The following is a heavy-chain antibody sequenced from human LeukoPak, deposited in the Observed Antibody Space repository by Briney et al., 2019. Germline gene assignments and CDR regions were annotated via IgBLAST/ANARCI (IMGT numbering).Heavy chain of an antibody. D-gene: IGHD3-10*01. J-gene: IGHJ4*02. CDR3: ARDRAGEPSPFDY. V-gene: IGHV4-38-2*02. CDR2: IYHSGST. CDR1: GYSISSGYY. Sequence: SETLSLTCTVSGYSISSGYYWGWIRQPPGKGLEWIGSIYHSGSTYYNPSLKSRVTISVDTSKNQFSLKLSSVTAADTAVYYCARDRAGEPSPFDYWGQGTLVTVSS.